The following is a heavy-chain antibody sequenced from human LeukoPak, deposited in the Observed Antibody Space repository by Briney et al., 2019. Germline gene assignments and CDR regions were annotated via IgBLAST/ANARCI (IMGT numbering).Heavy chain of an antibody. CDR3: ARGSSSSDY. CDR2: ISNNGRST. D-gene: IGHD6-6*01. V-gene: IGHV3-64*02. Sequence: PGGSLRLPCAASGFTFSSFAIHWVRQAPGKGLEYVSAISNNGRSTYYADSVKGRFTISRDNSNNTVHLQMGSLRAEDMAVYYCARGSSSSDYWGQGTLVTVSS. CDR1: GFTFSSFA. J-gene: IGHJ4*02.